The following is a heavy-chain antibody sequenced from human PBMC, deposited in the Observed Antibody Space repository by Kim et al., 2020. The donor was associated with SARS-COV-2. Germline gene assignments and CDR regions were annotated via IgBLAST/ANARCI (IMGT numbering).Heavy chain of an antibody. CDR3: ARDCRNDCYLGIEY. D-gene: IGHD2-21*02. CDR2: IYYNGAS. V-gene: IGHV4-30-4*01. J-gene: IGHJ4*01. CDR1: GSSITNTDHY. Sequence: SETLSLTCSVSGSSITNTDHYWTWIRQSPGKSLEWIGRIYYNGASVYNPSLQSRVIISLDASKNQFSLNLTSLSAANTAVYFCARDCRNDCYLGIEYWGRGALVTVSS.